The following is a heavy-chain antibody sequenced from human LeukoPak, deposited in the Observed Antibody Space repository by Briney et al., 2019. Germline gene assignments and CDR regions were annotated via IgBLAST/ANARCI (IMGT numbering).Heavy chain of an antibody. J-gene: IGHJ4*02. V-gene: IGHV1-18*01. CDR2: ISAYNGNT. D-gene: IGHD1-26*01. CDR1: GYTFTSYG. Sequence: ASVKVSCKASGYTFTSYGISWVRQAPGQGLEWMGWISAYNGNTNYAQKLQGRVTMTTDTSTSTAYMELRSLRSDDTAVYYCARERARGGHRGGGPDYWGQGTLVTVSS. CDR3: ARERARGGHRGGGPDY.